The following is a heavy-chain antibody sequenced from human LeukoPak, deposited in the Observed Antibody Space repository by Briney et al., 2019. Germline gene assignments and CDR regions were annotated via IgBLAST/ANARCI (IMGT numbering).Heavy chain of an antibody. CDR2: IDRSSSHI. D-gene: IGHD3-10*01. CDR1: RFTFRSYT. Sequence: GSLRLSCTESRFTFRSYTMNWVRQAPGKGLEWVSSIDRSSSHIYYADSVKGRFAISRDNAKNSLYLQMNSLRAEDTAVYYCAREFFYGSGSYSYWGQGTLVTVSS. CDR3: AREFFYGSGSYSY. V-gene: IGHV3-21*01. J-gene: IGHJ4*02.